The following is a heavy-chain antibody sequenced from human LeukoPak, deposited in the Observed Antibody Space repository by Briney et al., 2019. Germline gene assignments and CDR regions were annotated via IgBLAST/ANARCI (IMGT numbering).Heavy chain of an antibody. CDR2: INPNSGGT. Sequence: GASVKVSCKASGYTFTSYGISWVRQAPGQGLEWMGRINPNSGGTNYAQKFQGRVTMTRNTSISTAYMELSSLRSEDTAVYYCARRHDIWGQGTMVTVSS. J-gene: IGHJ3*02. CDR3: ARRHDI. V-gene: IGHV1-8*02. CDR1: GYTFTSYG.